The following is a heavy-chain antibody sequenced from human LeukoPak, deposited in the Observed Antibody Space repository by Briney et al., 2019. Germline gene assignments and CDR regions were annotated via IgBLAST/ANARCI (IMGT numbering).Heavy chain of an antibody. CDR3: ARGYCSSTSCYNWFDP. CDR2: INPNSGGT. D-gene: IGHD2-2*01. V-gene: IGHV1-2*02. CDR1: GYTFTGYY. Sequence: ASVKVSCKASGYTFTGYYMHWVRQAPGQGLEWMGWINPNSGGTNYAQKFQGRVTMTRDTSISTAYMELSRLRSHDTAVYYCARGYCSSTSCYNWFDPWGQGTLVTVSS. J-gene: IGHJ5*02.